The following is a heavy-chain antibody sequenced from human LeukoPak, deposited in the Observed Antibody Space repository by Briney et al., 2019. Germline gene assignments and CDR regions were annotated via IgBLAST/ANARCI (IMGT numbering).Heavy chain of an antibody. CDR1: GGSISSYY. CDR2: IYYSGST. CDR3: ARGRWLRGLDY. D-gene: IGHD5-12*01. V-gene: IGHV4-59*01. J-gene: IGHJ4*02. Sequence: SETLSLTCTVSGGSISSYYWSWIRQPPGKGLEWIGYIYYSGSTNYNPSLKSRVTISVDTSKSQFSLELSSVTAADTAVYYCARGRWLRGLDYWGQGALVTVSS.